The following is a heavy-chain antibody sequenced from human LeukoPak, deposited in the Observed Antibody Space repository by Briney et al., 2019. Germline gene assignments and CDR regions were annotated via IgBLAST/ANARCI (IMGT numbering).Heavy chain of an antibody. V-gene: IGHV3-23*01. CDR2: ISGSGGST. CDR3: AKDGTVTTRAFDY. CDR1: GFTFSSYA. J-gene: IGHJ4*02. D-gene: IGHD4-17*01. Sequence: SLRLSCAASGFTFSSYAMSWVRQAPGKGLEWVSAISGSGGSTYYADSVKGRFTISRDNSKNTLYLQMNSLRAEDTAVYYCAKDGTVTTRAFDYWGQGTLVTVSS.